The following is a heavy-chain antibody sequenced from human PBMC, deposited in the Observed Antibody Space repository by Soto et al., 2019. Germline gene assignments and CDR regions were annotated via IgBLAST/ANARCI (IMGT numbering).Heavy chain of an antibody. Sequence: SQTLSLTCAISGDSVSSNSAAWNWIRQSPSRGLEWLGRTYYRSKWYNDYAVSVKSRITINPDTSKNQFSLQLNSVTPEDTAVYYCAILIWWGPRQYCSSTSGPPTVRRLCFDIWGQGTMVTVAS. D-gene: IGHD2-2*01. CDR3: AILIWWGPRQYCSSTSGPPTVRRLCFDI. V-gene: IGHV6-1*01. J-gene: IGHJ3*02. CDR1: GDSVSSNSAA. CDR2: TYYRSKWYN.